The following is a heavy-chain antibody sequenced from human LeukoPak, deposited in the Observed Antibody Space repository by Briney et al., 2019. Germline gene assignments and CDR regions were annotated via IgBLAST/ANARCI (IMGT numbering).Heavy chain of an antibody. CDR2: ISSSSSYT. CDR3: ARGEMATGGTGWFDY. J-gene: IGHJ4*02. CDR1: GFTFSDYC. Sequence: PGGSLRLSCAASGFTFSDYCMSWIRQAPGKGLEWVSYISSSSSYTNYADSVKGRFTISRDNAKNSLYLQMNSLRAEDTAVYYCARGEMATGGTGWFDYWGQGTLVTVSS. D-gene: IGHD5-24*01. V-gene: IGHV3-11*06.